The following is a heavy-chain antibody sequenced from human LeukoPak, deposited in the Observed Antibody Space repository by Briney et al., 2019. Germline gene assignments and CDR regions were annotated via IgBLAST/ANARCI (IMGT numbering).Heavy chain of an antibody. CDR3: AHHNYYGSGSYLGLVWYYYYYMDV. J-gene: IGHJ6*03. Sequence: SETLSLTCTVSGGSISSRSYYWGWIRQPPGKGLEWIGIIYYSGSTYSNPSLRSRVTISVDTSKNQFSLKLSSVTAADTAVYYCAHHNYYGSGSYLGLVWYYYYYMDVWGKGTTVTVSS. D-gene: IGHD3-10*01. V-gene: IGHV4-39*07. CDR2: IYYSGST. CDR1: GGSISSRSYY.